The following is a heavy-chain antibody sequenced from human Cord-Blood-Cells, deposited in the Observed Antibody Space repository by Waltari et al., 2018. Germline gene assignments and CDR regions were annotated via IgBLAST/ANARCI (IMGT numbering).Heavy chain of an antibody. D-gene: IGHD6-6*01. CDR3: ARALYSSSYWFDP. CDR1: GYTFTSYD. Sequence: QVQLVQSGAEVKKPGASVKVSCKASGYTFTSYDINWVRQATGRGLEWMGWMNPNSGDTGYAQKFQGRVTITRNTPISTAYMELSSLRSENTAVYYCARALYSSSYWFDPWGQGTLVTVSS. CDR2: MNPNSGDT. V-gene: IGHV1-8*03. J-gene: IGHJ5*02.